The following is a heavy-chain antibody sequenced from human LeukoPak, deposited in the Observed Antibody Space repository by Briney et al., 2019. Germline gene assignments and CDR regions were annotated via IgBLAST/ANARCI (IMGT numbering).Heavy chain of an antibody. CDR3: AREEWKSPAGSFDY. Sequence: GGSLRLSCAASGFTFSNYAMSWVRQAPGKGLEWASTISGSGGSAYYADSVKGRFTISRDTSKNTLYLQMNSLRAEDTAVYYCAREEWKSPAGSFDYWGQGTLVTVSS. J-gene: IGHJ4*02. CDR1: GFTFSNYA. V-gene: IGHV3-23*01. D-gene: IGHD2-2*01. CDR2: ISGSGGSA.